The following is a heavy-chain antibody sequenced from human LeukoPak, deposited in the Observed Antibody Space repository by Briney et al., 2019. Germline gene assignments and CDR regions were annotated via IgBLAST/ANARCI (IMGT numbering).Heavy chain of an antibody. CDR3: AKRRESGIGSLYYFDS. D-gene: IGHD1-1*01. J-gene: IGHJ4*02. V-gene: IGHV3-23*01. CDR1: GFTFSSYW. CDR2: LSRSGDST. Sequence: GGSLRLSCAASGFTFSSYWMSWVRQAPGKGLEWVSALSRSGDSTYYRDSVKGRFTISRDNSRNTLYLHMNSLTVEDTAVYYCAKRRESGIGSLYYFDSWGQGTLVTVSS.